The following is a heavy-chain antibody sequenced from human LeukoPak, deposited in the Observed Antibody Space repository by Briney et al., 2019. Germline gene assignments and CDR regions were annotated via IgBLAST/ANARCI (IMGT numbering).Heavy chain of an antibody. CDR1: GFTFSSYA. CDR2: ISYDGSNK. Sequence: GGSLRLSWAASGFTFSSYAMHWVRQAPGKGLEWVAVISYDGSNKYYADSVKGRFTISRDNSKNTLYLQMNSLRAEDTAVYYCARDAGNCYDSSGYYSFWGHVILVTV. V-gene: IGHV3-30*04. CDR3: ARDAGNCYDSSGYYSF. D-gene: IGHD3-22*01. J-gene: IGHJ4*01.